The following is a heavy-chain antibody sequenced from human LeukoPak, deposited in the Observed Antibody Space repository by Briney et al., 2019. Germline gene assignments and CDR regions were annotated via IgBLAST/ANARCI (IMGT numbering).Heavy chain of an antibody. CDR1: GFTFDDYA. Sequence: GRPLRLSCAASGFTFDDYAMHRVRQAPGKGLEWVSGISWNSDSIVYADSVKGRFTISRDNAKNSLYLQMNSLRAEDMALYYCAKDSNYEYYYYYMDVWGKGTTVTVSS. V-gene: IGHV3-9*03. J-gene: IGHJ6*03. D-gene: IGHD1-7*01. CDR2: ISWNSDSI. CDR3: AKDSNYEYYYYYMDV.